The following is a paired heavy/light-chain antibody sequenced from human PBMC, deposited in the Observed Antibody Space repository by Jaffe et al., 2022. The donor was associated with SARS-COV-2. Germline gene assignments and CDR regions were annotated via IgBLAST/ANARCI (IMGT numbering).Light chain of an antibody. CDR2: AAS. V-gene: IGKV1-39*01. CDR1: QTISNN. J-gene: IGKJ3*01. CDR3: QQCYSYSTPRT. Sequence: DIQMTQSPSSLSASVGDRVTITCRASQTISNNLNWYQQKPGKAPKLLIYAASSLQSGVPSRFSGSGSGTDFTLTISSLQPEDFATYYCQQCYSYSTPRTFGPGTKVDIK.
Heavy chain of an antibody. D-gene: IGHD3-22*01. CDR3: AREGSYYENIDHFYYAMDV. V-gene: IGHV4-59*01. CDR1: GGSIISNYY. J-gene: IGHJ6*02. CDR2: IYDSGST. Sequence: QVQLQESGPGLVKPSETLSLTCTVSGGSIISNYYWSWIRQSPGKGLEWIGNIYDSGSTNYNPSLKSRVTIAVDTSKNQFSLKLTSVTAADTAVYHCAREGSYYENIDHFYYAMDVWGQGTPVTVSS.